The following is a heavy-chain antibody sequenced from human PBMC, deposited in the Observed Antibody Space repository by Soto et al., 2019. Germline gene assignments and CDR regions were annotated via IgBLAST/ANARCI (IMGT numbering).Heavy chain of an antibody. D-gene: IGHD3-3*02. J-gene: IGHJ5*02. CDR3: ATVATHSYNWVDP. CDR2: INADGTTT. Sequence: EVHLVESGGGLVQPGGSLRLSCAASGFTFSTYWMHWVRQAPGKGLVWVSRINADGTTTTYADSVKGRLTISRDNAKNTLYLQMNSLRAEDTAVYFCATVATHSYNWVDPWGQGTLVTISS. CDR1: GFTFSTYW. V-gene: IGHV3-74*01.